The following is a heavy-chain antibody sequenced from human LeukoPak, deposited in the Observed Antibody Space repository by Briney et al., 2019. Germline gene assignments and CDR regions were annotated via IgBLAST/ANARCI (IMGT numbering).Heavy chain of an antibody. V-gene: IGHV3-23*01. CDR2: ISGSGGST. Sequence: GGSLRLSCAASGFTFSSYAMSWVRQAPGKGLEWVSAISGSGGSTYYADSVKGRFTISRDNSKNTLYLQMNRLRAEDTAVYYCAKDSTIFGVVTHFDYWGQGTLVTVSS. CDR3: AKDSTIFGVVTHFDY. D-gene: IGHD3-3*01. J-gene: IGHJ4*02. CDR1: GFTFSSYA.